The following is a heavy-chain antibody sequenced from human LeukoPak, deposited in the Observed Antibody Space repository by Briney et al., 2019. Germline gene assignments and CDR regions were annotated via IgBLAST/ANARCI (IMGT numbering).Heavy chain of an antibody. CDR1: GFTFSDYN. CDR2: ISRSGSTK. J-gene: IGHJ3*02. Sequence: GGSLRLSCAASGFTFSDYNMRWIRQAPGKGLEWVSSISRSGSTKYYADSVKGRFTISGDNAKNSLFLQMNSLGAEDTAVYYCARAMGWRDAFDIWGQGTMVTVSS. D-gene: IGHD6-19*01. CDR3: ARAMGWRDAFDI. V-gene: IGHV3-11*04.